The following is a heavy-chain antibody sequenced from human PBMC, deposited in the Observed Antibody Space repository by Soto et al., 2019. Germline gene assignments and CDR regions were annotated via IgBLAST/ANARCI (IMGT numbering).Heavy chain of an antibody. CDR2: IFDSRTT. V-gene: IGHV4-30-4*01. Sequence: SETLSLTCTVSGGSITSDYSCWRWIRQPPGEGLEWIGHIFDSRTTYTNPSLRSQVAISLDTSKNHFSLTLSSVTAADTAVYYCARGPSGDKVHYWGQGALVTVSS. J-gene: IGHJ4*02. CDR3: ARGPSGDKVHY. D-gene: IGHD7-27*01. CDR1: GGSITSDYSC.